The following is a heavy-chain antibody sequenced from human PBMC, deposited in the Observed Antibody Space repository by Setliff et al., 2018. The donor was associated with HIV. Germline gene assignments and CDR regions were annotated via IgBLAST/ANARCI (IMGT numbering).Heavy chain of an antibody. CDR2: IRYDGSYK. D-gene: IGHD5-12*01. CDR1: GFTFSYYG. Sequence: GGSLRLSCAASGFTFSYYGMHWVRQAPGKGLEWVTSIRYDGSYKYYADSVRGRFTISRDNSKNSLYLQMNSLRAEDTAVYYCAKAAYSGYDLPPLDYWGQGTLVTVSS. J-gene: IGHJ4*02. V-gene: IGHV3-30*02. CDR3: AKAAYSGYDLPPLDY.